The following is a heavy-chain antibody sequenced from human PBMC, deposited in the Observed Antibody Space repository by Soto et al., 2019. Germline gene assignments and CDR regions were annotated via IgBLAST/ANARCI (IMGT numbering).Heavy chain of an antibody. CDR2: FYYTGST. V-gene: IGHV4-61*01. J-gene: IGHJ4*02. D-gene: IGHD3-22*01. Sequence: QVQLQESGPGLVKPSETLSLTCTVSGGSVSSGNYYWSWIRQPPGKGLEWIGYFYYTGSTNYNPSLKSRVTISIDASKNQFSLRLSYVTAADTAVYYCARSMHYSDGSNYSPFDYWGQGTLVTVSS. CDR3: ARSMHYSDGSNYSPFDY. CDR1: GGSVSSGNYY.